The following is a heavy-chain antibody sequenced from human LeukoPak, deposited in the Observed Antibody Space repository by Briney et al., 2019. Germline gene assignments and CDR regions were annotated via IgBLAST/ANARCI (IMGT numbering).Heavy chain of an antibody. Sequence: SQTLSLTCAVSGGSISSSNWWSWVRQPPGKGLEWIGEIYHSGSANYNPSLKSRVTISVDKSKNQFSLRLSSVTAADTAVYYCASAGHDGIGYKVCWGQGTLVTVSS. CDR2: IYHSGSA. CDR1: GGSISSSNW. V-gene: IGHV4-4*02. J-gene: IGHJ4*02. CDR3: ASAGHDGIGYKVC. D-gene: IGHD3-22*01.